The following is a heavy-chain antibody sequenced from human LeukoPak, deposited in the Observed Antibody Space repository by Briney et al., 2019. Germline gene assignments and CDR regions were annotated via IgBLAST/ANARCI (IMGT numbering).Heavy chain of an antibody. CDR1: GFTFSNDW. V-gene: IGHV3-15*07. J-gene: IGHJ4*02. CDR3: TTGGYSSGWYFDY. D-gene: IGHD6-19*01. CDR2: IKSKTDGGTT. Sequence: PGGSLRLSCAASGFTFSNDWMNWVRQAPGKGLEWVGRIKSKTDGGTTDYAAPVKGRFTISRDDSKNTLYLQMNSLKTEDTAVYYCTTGGYSSGWYFDYWGQGTLVTVSS.